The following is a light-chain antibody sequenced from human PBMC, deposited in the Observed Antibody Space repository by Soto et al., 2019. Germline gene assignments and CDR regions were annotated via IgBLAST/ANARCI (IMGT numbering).Light chain of an antibody. J-gene: IGKJ5*01. CDR3: QRYGSSLT. CDR1: QSVRSSS. Sequence: EIVLTQSPGTLSLSPGERATLSCRASQSVRSSSLAWYQQKPGQAPRLLIYGASSRATGIPDRFSGSGSGTDFPLTIRRLELEGGAVYYWQRYGSSLTFGQGTRLEIK. CDR2: GAS. V-gene: IGKV3-20*01.